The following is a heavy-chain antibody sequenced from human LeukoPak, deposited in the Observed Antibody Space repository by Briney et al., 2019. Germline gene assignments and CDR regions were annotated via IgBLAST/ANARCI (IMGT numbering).Heavy chain of an antibody. CDR3: ASLLLWFGELTSWDH. V-gene: IGHV4-38-2*02. D-gene: IGHD3-10*01. CDR1: GYSVSSGYY. CDR2: MHHSGSY. Sequence: SETLSLTCTVSGYSVSSGYYWGWIGQPPGQGLEWIGSMHHSGSYYYNPSLKSRVTISLDTSKNQFSPKLTSVTAADTAVYYCASLLLWFGELTSWDHWGQGTLVTVSS. J-gene: IGHJ4*02.